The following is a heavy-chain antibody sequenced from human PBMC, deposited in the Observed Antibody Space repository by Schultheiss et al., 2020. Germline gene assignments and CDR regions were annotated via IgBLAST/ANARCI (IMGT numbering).Heavy chain of an antibody. D-gene: IGHD6-13*01. CDR2: IWYDGSNK. CDR3: AEDNLLQQLASYYGMDV. J-gene: IGHJ6*04. CDR1: GFTFSSYG. V-gene: IGHV3-30*02. Sequence: GESLKISCAASGFTFSSYGMHWVRQAPGKGLEWVAVIWYDGSNKYYADSVKGRFTISRDNSKNTLYLHMNSLRAEDTALYYCAEDNLLQQLASYYGMDVWGKGTTVTGSS.